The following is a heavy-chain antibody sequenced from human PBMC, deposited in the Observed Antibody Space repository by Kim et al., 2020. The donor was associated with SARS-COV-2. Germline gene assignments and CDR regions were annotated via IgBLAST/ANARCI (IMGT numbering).Heavy chain of an antibody. Sequence: GGSLRLSCAASGFIFRNYGMHWVRQAPGKGLEWLAVTSYDGSNKSYGESVKGRFTISRENSKNTVYLQMNSLRAEDTAVYYCVRDRAMDVWGQGTTVTVS. CDR2: TSYDGSNK. V-gene: IGHV3-33*05. CDR3: VRDRAMDV. J-gene: IGHJ6*02. CDR1: GFIFRNYG.